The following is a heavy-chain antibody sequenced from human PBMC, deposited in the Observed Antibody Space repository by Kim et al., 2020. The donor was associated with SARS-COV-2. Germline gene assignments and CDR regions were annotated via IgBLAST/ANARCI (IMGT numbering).Heavy chain of an antibody. CDR1: GFTFNTFG. CDR3: AKGAHRWGLETFDV. V-gene: IGHV3-30*18. Sequence: GGSLRLSCAASGFTFNTFGMYWVRQAPGKGLDWVATISHDGSNIYYAESVKGRFTISRDDTKNTLSLQMTSLRPDDTAVYYCAKGAHRWGLETFDVWGQGTMVNVSS. J-gene: IGHJ3*01. CDR2: ISHDGSNI. D-gene: IGHD1-1*01.